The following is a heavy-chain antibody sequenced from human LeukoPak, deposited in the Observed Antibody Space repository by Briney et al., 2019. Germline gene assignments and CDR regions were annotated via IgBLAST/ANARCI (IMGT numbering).Heavy chain of an antibody. D-gene: IGHD3-10*01. J-gene: IGHJ4*02. V-gene: IGHV3-11*01. CDR2: IGGSGTTI. Sequence: GGSLRLSCAASGSTFSDYYMSWIRQAPGKGLEWVSYIGGSGTTIFYAHSVKGRFTISRGNAKNSLYLQMNSLRAEDTAVYYCARFAGSGSYYIDYWGQGTLITVSS. CDR1: GSTFSDYY. CDR3: ARFAGSGSYYIDY.